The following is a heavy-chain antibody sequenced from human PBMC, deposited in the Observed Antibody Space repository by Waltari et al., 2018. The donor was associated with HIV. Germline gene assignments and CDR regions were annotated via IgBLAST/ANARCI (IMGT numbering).Heavy chain of an antibody. CDR2: IKQDGSDK. D-gene: IGHD3-10*01. CDR3: ARDLHDSGSYSKYYFDY. J-gene: IGHJ4*02. V-gene: IGHV3-7*01. CDR1: GFTFRDYW. Sequence: EVQLVESGGGLVQPGGSLRLSCAASGFTFRDYWMSWVRQAPGKGPNWGAIIKQDGSDKSYVDSVKGRFTISRDNAKNSLYLQMNSLRAEDTAIYYCARDLHDSGSYSKYYFDYWGQGTLVTVSS.